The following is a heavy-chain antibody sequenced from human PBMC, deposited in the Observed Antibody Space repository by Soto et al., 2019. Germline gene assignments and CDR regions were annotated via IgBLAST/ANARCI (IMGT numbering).Heavy chain of an antibody. CDR1: GGSLSSYY. V-gene: IGHV4-59*01. CDR2: IYYSGST. CDR3: ARGKSRGYSSSFLYDY. Sequence: SETLSLTCTVSGGSLSSYYWSWIRQPPGKGLEWIGYIYYSGSTNYNPSLKSRVTISVDTSKNQFSLKLSSVTAADSAVYYCARGKSRGYSSSFLYDYWGQGTLVTVSS. D-gene: IGHD6-6*01. J-gene: IGHJ4*02.